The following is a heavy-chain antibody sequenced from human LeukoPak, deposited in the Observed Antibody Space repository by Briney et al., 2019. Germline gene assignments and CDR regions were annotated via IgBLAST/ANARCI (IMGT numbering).Heavy chain of an antibody. D-gene: IGHD3-10*01. CDR1: GGSISSSSYY. CDR2: INHSGST. J-gene: IGHJ4*02. V-gene: IGHV4-39*07. Sequence: SETLSLTCTVSGGSISSSSYYWGWIRQPPGKGLEWIGEINHSGSTNYNPSLKSRVTISVDTSKNQFSLKLSSVTAADTAVYYCARRGWFGELLRYFDYWGQGTLVTVSS. CDR3: ARRGWFGELLRYFDY.